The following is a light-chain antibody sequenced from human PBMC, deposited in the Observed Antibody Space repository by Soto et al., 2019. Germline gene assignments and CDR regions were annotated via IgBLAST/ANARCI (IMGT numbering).Light chain of an antibody. V-gene: IGKV1-39*01. J-gene: IGKJ1*01. CDR2: DAT. CDR1: QSIKTY. Sequence: DIQMTQSPSSLSASVGDRVTITCRASQSIKTYLNWYQHKPGKAPNLLIHDATTLQSGVPSRFSDSGSGTDFTLIISSLQPEDFATYYCQQSFVTPRTFGQGTKVDIK. CDR3: QQSFVTPRT.